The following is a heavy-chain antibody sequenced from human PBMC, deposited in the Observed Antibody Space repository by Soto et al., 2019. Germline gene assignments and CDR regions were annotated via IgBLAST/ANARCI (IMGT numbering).Heavy chain of an antibody. Sequence: SETLSLTCTVSGGSISSYCWSWIRQAPGKGLEWIGYIYYSGSTKYNASLKSRGTISVEPSKNHCCLRLSSVTTADPAAHYCSRHQGSPTHRACDYWGEGTLVTVS. CDR2: IYYSGST. D-gene: IGHD3-10*01. CDR3: SRHQGSPTHRACDY. CDR1: GGSISSYC. J-gene: IGHJ4*02. V-gene: IGHV4-59*01.